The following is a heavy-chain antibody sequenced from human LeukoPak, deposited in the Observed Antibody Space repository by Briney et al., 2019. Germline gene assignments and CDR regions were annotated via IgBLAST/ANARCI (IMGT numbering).Heavy chain of an antibody. V-gene: IGHV4-4*02. CDR2: VDLLGRT. CDR3: ARERGPYRPLDY. J-gene: IGHJ4*02. Sequence: SETLSLTCGVSGGSIRNTNWWTWAGQPPGKGLEWIAEVDLLGRTNYNPSLKSPVAISVDKSENHISLLLTSVTAADTAVYYCARERGPYRPLDYSGQGTLVTVSS. CDR1: GGSIRNTNW.